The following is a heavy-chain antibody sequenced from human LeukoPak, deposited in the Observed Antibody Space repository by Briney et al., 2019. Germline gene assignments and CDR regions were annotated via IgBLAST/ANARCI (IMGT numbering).Heavy chain of an antibody. Sequence: GGSLRLSCAASGFTFSSYGMHCVRQAPGKGLEWVAVISYDGSNKYYADSVKGRFTISRDNSKNTLYLQMNSLRAEDTAVYYCAKGMVVAAPLYGMDVWGQGTTVTVSS. D-gene: IGHD2-15*01. CDR1: GFTFSSYG. CDR2: ISYDGSNK. V-gene: IGHV3-30*18. CDR3: AKGMVVAAPLYGMDV. J-gene: IGHJ6*02.